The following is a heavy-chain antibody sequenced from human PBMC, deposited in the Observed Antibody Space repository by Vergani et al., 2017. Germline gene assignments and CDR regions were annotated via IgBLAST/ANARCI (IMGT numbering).Heavy chain of an antibody. CDR3: ALVSSSTNYYYYYMDV. J-gene: IGHJ6*03. CDR1: GGTFSSYA. Sequence: QVQLVQSGAEVKKPGSSVKVSCKASGGTFSSYAISWVRQAPGQGLEGMGGIIPIFGTANYAQKFQGRVTITADESTSTAYMKLSSLRSEDTAVYYCALVSSSTNYYYYYMDVWGKGTTVTVSS. V-gene: IGHV1-69*01. CDR2: IIPIFGTA. D-gene: IGHD6-13*01.